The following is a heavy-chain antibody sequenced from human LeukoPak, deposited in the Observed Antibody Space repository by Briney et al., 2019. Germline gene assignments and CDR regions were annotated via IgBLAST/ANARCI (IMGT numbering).Heavy chain of an antibody. J-gene: IGHJ4*02. CDR1: GASISKTDW. Sequence: PSETLSLTCAVSGASISKTDWWSWVRQPPGKGLEWIGEIYHSGTTNYNQSLKSRVTISVDKSKNQFSLNLSSVTAADTAVYYCARASSGSYSRYFDYWGQGTLVTVSS. CDR3: ARASSGSYSRYFDY. CDR2: IYHSGTT. V-gene: IGHV4-4*02. D-gene: IGHD1-26*01.